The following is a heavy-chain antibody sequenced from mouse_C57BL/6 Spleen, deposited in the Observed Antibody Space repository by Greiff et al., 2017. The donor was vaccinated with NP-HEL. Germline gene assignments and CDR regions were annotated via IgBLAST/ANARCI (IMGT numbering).Heavy chain of an antibody. D-gene: IGHD1-1*01. J-gene: IGHJ2*01. CDR3: AYYYGSSSDY. V-gene: IGHV1-52*01. CDR2: IDPSDSET. Sequence: QVQLQQPGAELVRPGSSVKLSCKASGYTFTSYWMHWVKQRPIQGLEWIGNIDPSDSETHYNQKFKDKATLTVDKSSSTAYMQLSSLTSEDSAVYYCAYYYGSSSDYWGQGTTLTVSS. CDR1: GYTFTSYW.